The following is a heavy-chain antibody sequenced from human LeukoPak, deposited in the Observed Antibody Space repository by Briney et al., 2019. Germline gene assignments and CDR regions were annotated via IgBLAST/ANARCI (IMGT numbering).Heavy chain of an antibody. CDR3: AKDSEPAIRTSDY. J-gene: IGHJ4*02. CDR2: ISGSGGST. D-gene: IGHD1-26*01. V-gene: IGHV3-23*01. Sequence: PGGSLRLSCAASGFTFSNYAMSWVRQAPGKGLEWVSAISGSGGSTYYADSVKGRSTISRDNSKNTLYLQMNSLRAEDTAVYYCAKDSEPAIRTSDYWGQGTLVTVSS. CDR1: GFTFSNYA.